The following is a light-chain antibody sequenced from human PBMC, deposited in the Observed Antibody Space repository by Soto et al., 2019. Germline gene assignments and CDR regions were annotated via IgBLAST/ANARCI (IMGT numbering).Light chain of an antibody. Sequence: DIPMTQSPSTLSASVGDRVVITCRASQSIGKWLAWYQQKPGKAPNFLIYDASTLESGVPSRFSGSGSGTEFTLTISNLQPDDFATFYCQQYSTFPRTFGQGTKVEI. CDR2: DAS. CDR1: QSIGKW. J-gene: IGKJ1*01. CDR3: QQYSTFPRT. V-gene: IGKV1-5*01.